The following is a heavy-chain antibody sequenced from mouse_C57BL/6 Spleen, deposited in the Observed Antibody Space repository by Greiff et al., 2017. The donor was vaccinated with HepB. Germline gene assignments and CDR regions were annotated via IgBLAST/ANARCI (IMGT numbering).Heavy chain of an antibody. V-gene: IGHV1-55*01. CDR3: ARSINWYFDV. J-gene: IGHJ1*03. D-gene: IGHD2-10*02. CDR2: IYPGSGST. Sequence: QVQLQQPGAELVKPGASVKMSCKASGYTFTSYWITWVKQRPGQGLEWIGDIYPGSGSTNYNEKFKSKATLTVDTSSSTAYLQLSSLTSEDSAVYYCARSINWYFDVWGTGTTVTVSS. CDR1: GYTFTSYW.